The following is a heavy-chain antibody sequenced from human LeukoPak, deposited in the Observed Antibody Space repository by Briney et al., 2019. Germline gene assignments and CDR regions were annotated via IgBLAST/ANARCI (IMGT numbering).Heavy chain of an antibody. J-gene: IGHJ4*02. Sequence: GGSLRLSCAASGFTFSNYAMHWVRQAPGKGLEWVAVISYDGHDKYYADSVKGRFTISRDNSRNTLYLQMNSLKGEDTAVYYCARDHAADIVATGEDYWGQGTLVTVSS. CDR3: ARDHAADIVATGEDY. D-gene: IGHD5-12*01. CDR2: ISYDGHDK. CDR1: GFTFSNYA. V-gene: IGHV3-30-3*01.